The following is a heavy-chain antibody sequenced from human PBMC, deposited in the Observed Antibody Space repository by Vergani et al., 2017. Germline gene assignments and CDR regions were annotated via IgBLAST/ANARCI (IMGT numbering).Heavy chain of an antibody. CDR3: ARVQCGGDCYYYYMDV. CDR1: GFTFSSYA. Sequence: QVQLVESGGGAVQPGRSLRLSCAASGFTFSSYAMHWVRQAPGKGLEWVAVISYDGSNKYYADPVKGRFTISRDNSKNTLYLQMNSLRAEDTAVYYCARVQCGGDCYYYYMDVWGKGTTVTVSS. CDR2: ISYDGSNK. D-gene: IGHD2-21*01. V-gene: IGHV3-30-3*01. J-gene: IGHJ6*03.